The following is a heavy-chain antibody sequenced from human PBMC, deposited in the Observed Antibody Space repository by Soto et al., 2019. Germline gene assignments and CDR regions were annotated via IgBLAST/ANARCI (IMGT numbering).Heavy chain of an antibody. Sequence: EVQLLESGGGFVQPGGSLRLSCAASGFTFSNYAMSWVRQAPGKGLEWVSAIGGSGGSTYYADSVKGRFTISRDNSKNTLYLQMNSLRDEDTAVYLCARDESWDGYFHHWGQGTLVTVSS. D-gene: IGHD1-26*01. J-gene: IGHJ1*01. CDR1: GFTFSNYA. CDR3: ARDESWDGYFHH. CDR2: IGGSGGST. V-gene: IGHV3-23*01.